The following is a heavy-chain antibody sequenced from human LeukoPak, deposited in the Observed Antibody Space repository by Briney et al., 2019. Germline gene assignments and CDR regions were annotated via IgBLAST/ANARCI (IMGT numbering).Heavy chain of an antibody. Sequence: PSETLSLTCAVYGGSFSGYYWSWIRQPPGKGLEWIGEINHSGSTNYNPSLKSRVTISVDTSKNQFSLKLSSVTAADTAVYYCARAIAAHRFDYWGQETLVSVSS. CDR1: GGSFSGYY. J-gene: IGHJ4*02. D-gene: IGHD6-6*01. CDR3: ARAIAAHRFDY. V-gene: IGHV4-34*01. CDR2: INHSGST.